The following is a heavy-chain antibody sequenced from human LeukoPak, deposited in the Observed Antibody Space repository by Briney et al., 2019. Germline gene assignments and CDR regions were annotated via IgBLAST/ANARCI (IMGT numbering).Heavy chain of an antibody. CDR2: INPNSGGT. D-gene: IGHD6-19*01. J-gene: IGHJ3*01. CDR1: GYTFTGYY. CDR3: VRLYQPGIAVADSPPGV. Sequence: ASVKVSCKASGYTFTGYYMHWVRQAPGQGLEWMGWINPNSGGTNYAQKFQGRVTMTRDTSISTAYMELSRLRSDDPPVYYCVRLYQPGIAVADSPPGVWGQGTMVTVFS. V-gene: IGHV1-2*02.